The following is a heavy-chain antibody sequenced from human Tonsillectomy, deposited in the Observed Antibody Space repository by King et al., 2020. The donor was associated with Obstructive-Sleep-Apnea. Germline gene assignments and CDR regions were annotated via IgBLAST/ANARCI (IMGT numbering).Heavy chain of an antibody. V-gene: IGHV3-72*01. CDR3: ARVRLAYGDFADF. Sequence: LVQSGGDSVQPGGSLRLSCAASGFSFSDHYMDWVRQAPGKGLEWVGRIRNKVNSYTTEYAASVKGRLTLSRDDSKNSLYLQMNSLKTEDTAVYYCARVRLAYGDFADFWGQGTLVTVSS. D-gene: IGHD4-17*01. J-gene: IGHJ4*02. CDR2: IRNKVNSYTT. CDR1: GFSFSDHY.